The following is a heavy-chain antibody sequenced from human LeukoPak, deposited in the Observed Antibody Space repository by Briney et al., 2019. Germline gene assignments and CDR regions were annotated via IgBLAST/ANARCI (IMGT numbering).Heavy chain of an antibody. D-gene: IGHD3-10*01. J-gene: IGHJ4*02. CDR3: ARGNSGSYYSLDY. Sequence: PSQTLSLTCAVSGESISSGGYSRSWIRQPPGKGLEWIGYIYHSGSTYYNPSLNSRVTISVDRSKNQFSLKLSSVTAADTAVYYCARGNSGSYYSLDYWGQGTLVTVSS. V-gene: IGHV4-30-2*01. CDR2: IYHSGST. CDR1: GESISSGGYS.